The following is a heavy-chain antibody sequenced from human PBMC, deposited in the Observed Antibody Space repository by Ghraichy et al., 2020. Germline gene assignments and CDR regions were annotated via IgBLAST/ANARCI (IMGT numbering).Heavy chain of an antibody. CDR1: GFTFSSYG. Sequence: GGSLRLSCAASGFTFSSYGMHWVRQAPGKGLEWVAVIWYDGSNKYYADSVKGRFTISRDNSKNTLYLQMNSLRAEDTAVYYCARGGLQSYYYYMDVWGKGTTVTVSS. V-gene: IGHV3-33*01. J-gene: IGHJ6*03. CDR2: IWYDGSNK. D-gene: IGHD5-24*01. CDR3: ARGGLQSYYYYMDV.